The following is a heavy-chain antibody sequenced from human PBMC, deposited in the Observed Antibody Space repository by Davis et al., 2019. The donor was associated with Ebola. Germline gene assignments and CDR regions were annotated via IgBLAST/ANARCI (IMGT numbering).Heavy chain of an antibody. J-gene: IGHJ6*04. CDR1: GDSVSSGG. Sequence: HSQTLSLTCAISGDSVSSGGWNWIRQSPSRGLEWLGRTYYNSKWYNDYAVSVKSRIIINPDTSKNQFSLQLNSVTPEDTAVYYCARGWLRTGMDVWGKGTTVTVSS. D-gene: IGHD6-19*01. CDR2: TYYNSKWYN. CDR3: ARGWLRTGMDV. V-gene: IGHV6-1*01.